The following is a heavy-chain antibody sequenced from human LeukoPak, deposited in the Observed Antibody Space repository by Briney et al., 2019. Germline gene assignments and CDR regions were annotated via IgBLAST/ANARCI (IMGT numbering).Heavy chain of an antibody. Sequence: SETPSLTCTVSGGSISSTTYYWGWIRQPPGKGLEWIGSVFYSGFTYYNPSLKSRVTISVDTSNNHFSLKLSSVTAADTAVYYCARHKARNGCYSYYYMDVWGKGTTVTISS. J-gene: IGHJ6*03. D-gene: IGHD1-14*01. CDR2: VFYSGFT. CDR3: ARHKARNGCYSYYYMDV. V-gene: IGHV4-39*01. CDR1: GGSISSTTYY.